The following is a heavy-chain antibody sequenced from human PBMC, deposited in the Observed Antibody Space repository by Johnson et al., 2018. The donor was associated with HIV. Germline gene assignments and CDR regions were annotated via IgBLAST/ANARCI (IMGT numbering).Heavy chain of an antibody. D-gene: IGHD2-8*02. V-gene: IGHV3-7*03. CDR3: ARGPSQLYWPDVAFDI. CDR1: GFTFSNAW. Sequence: VLLVESGGGLIQPGGSLRLSCAASGFTFSNAWMSWVRQAPGNGLEWVANIKQDGSEKYYVDSVKGRFTIYRDNAKNSLYLQMNSLRAEDTAVYYCARGPSQLYWPDVAFDIWGQGTTVTVSS. CDR2: IKQDGSEK. J-gene: IGHJ3*02.